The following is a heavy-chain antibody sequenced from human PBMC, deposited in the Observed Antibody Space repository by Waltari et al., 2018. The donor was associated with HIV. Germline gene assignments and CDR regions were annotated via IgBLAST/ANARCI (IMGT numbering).Heavy chain of an antibody. CDR3: AREVYCRSSSCYWHYGMDV. J-gene: IGHJ6*02. V-gene: IGHV3-53*01. CDR2: IFSGGNT. Sequence: EVQLVESGGGLIQPGGSLRLSCAASGFTVRRSSVSWVRQAPGKGLEWVSVIFSGGNTYYADSVRGRFTISRDNSKNTLYLQMNSLRAEDTAVYYCAREVYCRSSSCYWHYGMDVWGQGTTVTVSS. D-gene: IGHD2-2*01. CDR1: GFTVRRSS.